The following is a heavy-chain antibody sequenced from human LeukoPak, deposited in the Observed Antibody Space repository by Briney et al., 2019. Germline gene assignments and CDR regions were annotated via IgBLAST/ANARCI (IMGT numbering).Heavy chain of an antibody. Sequence: GGSLRLSCEASGFTFSTYAMAWVRQAPGKGLEWVSLITGSGISAYYADSVRGRFSISRDNAQNSLYLQMNSLRAEDTAIYYCVRDRGTYRPIDYWGQGTLVTVSS. V-gene: IGHV3-23*01. CDR2: ITGSGISA. D-gene: IGHD1-26*01. J-gene: IGHJ4*02. CDR1: GFTFSTYA. CDR3: VRDRGTYRPIDY.